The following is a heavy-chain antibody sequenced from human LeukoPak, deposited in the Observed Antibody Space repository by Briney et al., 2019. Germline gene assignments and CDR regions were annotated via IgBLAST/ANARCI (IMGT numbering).Heavy chain of an antibody. CDR3: ARGGRTYCGGDCPDYYYYMDV. CDR2: ISGSSNTI. CDR1: GFTFSNAW. J-gene: IGHJ6*03. D-gene: IGHD2-21*01. V-gene: IGHV3-48*01. Sequence: GGSLRLSCAASGFTFSNAWMNWVRQAPGKGLEWVSYISGSSNTIYYADSVKGRFTISRDNAKNSLYLQMNSLRAEDTAVYYCARGGRTYCGGDCPDYYYYMDVWGKGTTVTVSS.